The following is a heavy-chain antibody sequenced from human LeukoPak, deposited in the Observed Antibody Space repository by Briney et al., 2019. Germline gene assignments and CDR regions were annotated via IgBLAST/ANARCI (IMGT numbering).Heavy chain of an antibody. CDR1: GYTFTGYY. J-gene: IGHJ4*02. D-gene: IGHD2-21*01. CDR3: ARSLYCGGDCFDY. CDR2: INPNSGGT. V-gene: IGHV1-2*02. Sequence: ASVKVSCKASGYTFTGYYMHWVRQAPGQGLEWMGWINPNSGGTNYAQTFQGRVTMTSDTSISTAYMELSRLRSEDTAVYYCARSLYCGGDCFDYWGQGTLVTVSS.